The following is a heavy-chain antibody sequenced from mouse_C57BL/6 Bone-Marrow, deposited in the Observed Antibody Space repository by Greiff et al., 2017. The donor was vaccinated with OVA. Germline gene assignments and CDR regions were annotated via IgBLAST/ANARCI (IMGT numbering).Heavy chain of an antibody. D-gene: IGHD4-1*01. CDR3: AREGTGTNY. CDR2: IYPGSGNT. Sequence: QVQLQQSGAELVRPGASVKLSCKASGYTFTDYYINWVKQRPGQGLEWIARIYPGSGNTYFNEKFKGKATLTAEKSSSTAYMQLSSLTSEDSAVYFCAREGTGTNYWGQGTTLTVSS. J-gene: IGHJ2*01. CDR1: GYTFTDYY. V-gene: IGHV1-76*01.